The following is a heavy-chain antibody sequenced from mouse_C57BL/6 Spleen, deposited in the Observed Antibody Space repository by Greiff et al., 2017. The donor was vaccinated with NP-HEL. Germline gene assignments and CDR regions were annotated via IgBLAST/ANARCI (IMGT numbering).Heavy chain of an antibody. Sequence: EVQLQQSGPELVKPGASVKMSCKASGYTFTDYNMHWVKQSHGKSLEWIGYINPNNGGTSYNQKFKGKATLTVNKSSRTAYMELRSLTSEDSAVYYCARWDDYNGYFDYWGQGTTLTVSS. J-gene: IGHJ2*01. CDR3: ARWDDYNGYFDY. D-gene: IGHD1-1*01. CDR1: GYTFTDYN. V-gene: IGHV1-22*01. CDR2: INPNNGGT.